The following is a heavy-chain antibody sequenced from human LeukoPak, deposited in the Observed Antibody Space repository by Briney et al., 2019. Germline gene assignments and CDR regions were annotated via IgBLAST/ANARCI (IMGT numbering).Heavy chain of an antibody. CDR3: AREVRRGLYNSDQRPDY. V-gene: IGHV4-30-4*01. D-gene: IGHD6-19*01. J-gene: IGHJ4*02. Sequence: SETLSLTCTVSGGSISSGDYYWSWIRQPPGKGLEWIGYIYYSGSTYYNPSLKSRVTISVDTSKNQFSLKLSSVTAADTAVYYCAREVRRGLYNSDQRPDYWGQGTLVTVSS. CDR2: IYYSGST. CDR1: GGSISSGDYY.